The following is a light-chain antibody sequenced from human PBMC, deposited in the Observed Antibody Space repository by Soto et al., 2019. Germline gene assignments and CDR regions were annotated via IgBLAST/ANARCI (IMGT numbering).Light chain of an antibody. CDR3: QQYYIYAT. V-gene: IGKV1-5*03. CDR1: QTISNY. CDR2: RSS. J-gene: IGKJ1*01. Sequence: DIQMTQSPSTLSASVGDRVTITCRASQTISNYLTWYQQRPGKAPKLLIYRSSILQNGVPSRFSCSGSATAFSLTISSLQLYDFATYYYQQYYIYATFGQGTMV.